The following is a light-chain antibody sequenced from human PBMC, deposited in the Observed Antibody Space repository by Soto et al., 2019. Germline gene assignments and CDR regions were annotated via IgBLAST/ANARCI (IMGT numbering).Light chain of an antibody. J-gene: IGKJ1*01. CDR2: DAS. CDR1: QSISSW. V-gene: IGKV1-5*01. CDR3: QQYVSQASP. Sequence: DIQVTQSPSSLSTSVVDRVTITCRASQSISSWLAWYQQKPGKAPKLLIYDASSLESGVPSRFSGSGSGTEFTLTISSLQPDELATESVQQYVSQASPFGQGTKVDIK.